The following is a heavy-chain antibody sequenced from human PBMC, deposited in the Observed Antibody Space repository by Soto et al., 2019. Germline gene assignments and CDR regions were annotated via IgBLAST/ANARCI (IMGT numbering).Heavy chain of an antibody. CDR2: IYYTGSP. CDR1: GGSISSSNYY. Sequence: QLQLKESGPGLVKPSETLSLTCTVSGGSISSSNYYWGWIRQPPGKGLEWIASIYYTGSPYNNPSLRSRVTRSVDTSQSQVSLKLTSVTAADTAVYYCARLLHDSSGYYYFDYWGQGTLVTVST. CDR3: ARLLHDSSGYYYFDY. D-gene: IGHD3-22*01. J-gene: IGHJ4*02. V-gene: IGHV4-39*01.